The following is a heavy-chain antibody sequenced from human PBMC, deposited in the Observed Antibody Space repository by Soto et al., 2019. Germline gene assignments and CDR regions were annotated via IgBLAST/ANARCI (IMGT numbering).Heavy chain of an antibody. CDR2: INPNSGGT. D-gene: IGHD3-22*01. V-gene: IGHV1-2*02. CDR1: GYTFTGYY. J-gene: IGHJ5*02. Sequence: ASVKVSCKASGYTFTGYYMHWVRQAPGQGLEWMGWINPNSGGTNYAQKFQGRVTMTRDTSISTAYMELSRLRSDDTAVYYCARSSRYYDSSGYSPWFDPWGQGTLVTV. CDR3: ARSSRYYDSSGYSPWFDP.